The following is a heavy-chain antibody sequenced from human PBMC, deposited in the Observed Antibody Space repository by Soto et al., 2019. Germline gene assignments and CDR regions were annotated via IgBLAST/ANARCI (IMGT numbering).Heavy chain of an antibody. J-gene: IGHJ5*01. V-gene: IGHV3-7*01. Sequence: EVQLVESGGGLVQPGGSLRLSCKASAFTFSSYWMNWVRHTPGKGLEWVAIIRKDGNEKIYVDSVKGRFTISRDNAQNLLYLQMNSLRVDDTAVYYCMGGYGWLSDSWGQRTLVTVSS. CDR2: IRKDGNEK. CDR1: AFTFSSYW. D-gene: IGHD6-19*01. CDR3: MGGYGWLSDS.